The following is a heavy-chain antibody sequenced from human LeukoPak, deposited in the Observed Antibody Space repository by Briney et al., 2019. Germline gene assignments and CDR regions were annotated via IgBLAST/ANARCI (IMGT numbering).Heavy chain of an antibody. CDR2: IYYSGST. D-gene: IGHD4-11*01. CDR3: ARVYSNYVPYYYYYMDV. V-gene: IGHV4-59*11. CDR1: GGSISSHY. J-gene: IGHJ6*03. Sequence: SETLSLTCTVSGGSISSHYWSWIRQPPGKGLEWIGYIYYSGSTNYNPSLKSRVAISVDTSKNQFSLKLSSVTAADTAVYYCARVYSNYVPYYYYYMDVWGKGTTVTVSS.